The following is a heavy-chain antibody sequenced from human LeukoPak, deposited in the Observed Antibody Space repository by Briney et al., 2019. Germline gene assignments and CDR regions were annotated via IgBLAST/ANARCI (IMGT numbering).Heavy chain of an antibody. D-gene: IGHD4-17*01. V-gene: IGHV3-21*04. CDR3: VRGDGDLFDF. Sequence: GGSLRLSCADSGFTFRTYNMNWVRQAPGEGLEWVSFISKTSSKIYYGGSVKGRFIISRDNAKNSIHLQMGRLRVEDTGVYYCVRGDGDLFDFWGQGTLVSVSS. CDR2: ISKTSSKI. J-gene: IGHJ4*02. CDR1: GFTFRTYN.